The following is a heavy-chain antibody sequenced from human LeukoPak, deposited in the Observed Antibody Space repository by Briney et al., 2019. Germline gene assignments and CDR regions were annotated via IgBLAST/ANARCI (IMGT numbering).Heavy chain of an antibody. CDR1: GYTFTSYD. Sequence: ASVKVSCKASGYTFTSYDINWVRQATGQGLEWMGWMNPNSGNTGYAQKFQGRVTMTRNTSISTAYMELSSLRSEDTAVYYCARGGRSSGWYGGSYYYYYYGMDVWGQGTTVTVSS. D-gene: IGHD6-19*01. CDR3: ARGGRSSGWYGGSYYYYYYGMDV. CDR2: MNPNSGNT. V-gene: IGHV1-8*01. J-gene: IGHJ6*02.